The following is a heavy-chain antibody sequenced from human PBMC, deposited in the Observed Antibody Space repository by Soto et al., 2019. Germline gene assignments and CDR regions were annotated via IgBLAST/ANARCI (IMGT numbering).Heavy chain of an antibody. D-gene: IGHD2-8*02. CDR2: IYPDDSDT. Sequence: GESLKISCHASGYSFSNFWIAWVRQMPGEGLEWLGIIYPDDSDTRYSPSFLGQVTISADKSIKTTYLQWSSLKASDTAIYFCASSVLVTSTMNYFDLWGQGTLVTVSS. J-gene: IGHJ4*02. CDR3: ASSVLVTSTMNYFDL. V-gene: IGHV5-51*01. CDR1: GYSFSNFW.